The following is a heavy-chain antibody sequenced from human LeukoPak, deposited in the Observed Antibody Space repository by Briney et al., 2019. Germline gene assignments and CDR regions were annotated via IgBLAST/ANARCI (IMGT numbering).Heavy chain of an antibody. CDR3: AKSLGIVGATTDFDC. J-gene: IGHJ4*02. CDR1: GFTFSSYA. V-gene: IGHV3-23*01. D-gene: IGHD1-26*01. CDR2: ISGSGGST. Sequence: GGSLRLSCAASGFTFSSYAMSWVRQAPGKGLEWVSAISGSGGSTYYADSVKGRFTISRDNSKNTLYLQMNSLRAEDTAVYYCAKSLGIVGATTDFDCWGQGILVTVSS.